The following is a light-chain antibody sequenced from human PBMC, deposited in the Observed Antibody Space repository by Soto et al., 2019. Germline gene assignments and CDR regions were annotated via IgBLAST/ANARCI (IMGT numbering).Light chain of an antibody. Sequence: EILMTQSPATLSVSPGETVTFSCMASRSVSNRLAWYQHKPGQAPRLLISGASNGATGIPPKFSGSGSGTEFTLTVDSLQPDDIAVYYCQQYYNWPVTFGGGTKVDIK. V-gene: IGKV3-15*01. CDR1: RSVSNR. CDR3: QQYYNWPVT. J-gene: IGKJ4*01. CDR2: GAS.